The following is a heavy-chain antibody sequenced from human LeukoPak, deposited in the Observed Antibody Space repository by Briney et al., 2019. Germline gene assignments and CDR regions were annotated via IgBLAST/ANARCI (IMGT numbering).Heavy chain of an antibody. CDR1: GGSISSYY. J-gene: IGHJ3*02. Sequence: SETPSLTCTVSGGSISSYYWSWIRQPPGKGLEWIGYIYYSGSTNYNPSLKSRVTISVDTSKNQFSLKLSSVTAADTAVYYCARVAGLKVYAAFDIRGQGTMVTVSS. CDR2: IYYSGST. D-gene: IGHD2-8*01. CDR3: ARVAGLKVYAAFDI. V-gene: IGHV4-59*01.